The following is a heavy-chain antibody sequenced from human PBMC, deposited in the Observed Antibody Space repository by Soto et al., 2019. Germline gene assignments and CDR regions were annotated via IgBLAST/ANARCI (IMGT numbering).Heavy chain of an antibody. CDR2: MNPNSGNT. CDR1: GYTFTSYD. D-gene: IGHD2-2*01. CDR3: AAGGDPSMSCYDY. J-gene: IGHJ4*02. Sequence: ASVKVSCKASGYTFTSYDINWVRQATGQGLEWMGWMNPNSGNTGYAQKFQGRVTMTRNTSISTAYMELSSLRSEDTAVDYCAAGGDPSMSCYDYWGQGTLVTVSS. V-gene: IGHV1-8*01.